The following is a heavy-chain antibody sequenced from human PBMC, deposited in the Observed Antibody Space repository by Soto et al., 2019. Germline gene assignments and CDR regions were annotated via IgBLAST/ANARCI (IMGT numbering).Heavy chain of an antibody. CDR3: AKVSRKGSAIDFDY. CDR1: GYTFSNYD. V-gene: IGHV1-8*01. Sequence: QVQLVQSGAELKKPGASVKVSCKASGYTFSNYDMNWVRQATGQGPEWIGWVYPNNGDTGYAQKFQGRVTLTTDISTTTAYMELTSLRSEYTAIYYCAKVSRKGSAIDFDYWGQGTLITVSS. CDR2: VYPNNGDT. D-gene: IGHD3-10*01. J-gene: IGHJ4*02.